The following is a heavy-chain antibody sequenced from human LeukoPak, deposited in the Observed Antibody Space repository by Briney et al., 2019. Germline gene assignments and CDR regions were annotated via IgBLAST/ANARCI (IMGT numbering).Heavy chain of an antibody. V-gene: IGHV4-34*01. CDR3: ARGNYDFLSGVNRGESFDY. CDR2: INHSGST. Sequence: SETLSLTCAVYGGSFSGYYWSWIRQPPGKGLEWIGEINHSGSTNYNPSLKSRVTISVDTSKNQFSLKLSSVTAADTAVYYCARGNYDFLSGVNRGESFDYWGQGTLVTVSS. D-gene: IGHD3-3*01. CDR1: GGSFSGYY. J-gene: IGHJ4*02.